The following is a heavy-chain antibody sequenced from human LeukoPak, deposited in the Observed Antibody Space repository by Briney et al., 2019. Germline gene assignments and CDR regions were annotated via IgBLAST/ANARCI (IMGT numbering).Heavy chain of an antibody. CDR3: AKAGSGSYYSSYGY. D-gene: IGHD3-10*01. CDR2: ISGSGGST. J-gene: IGHJ4*02. V-gene: IGHV3-23*01. Sequence: GGSLRLSCAASGFTFSSYAMSWVRQAPGKGLEWVLAISGSGGSTYYADSVKGRFTISRDNSKNTLYLQMNSLRAEDTAVYYCAKAGSGSYYSSYGYWGQGTLVTVSS. CDR1: GFTFSSYA.